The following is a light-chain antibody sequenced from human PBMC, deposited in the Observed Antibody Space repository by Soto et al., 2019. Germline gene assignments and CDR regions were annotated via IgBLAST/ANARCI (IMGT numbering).Light chain of an antibody. Sequence: QSVLTQPASVSGSPGQSITISCTGTSSDIGAYNYVSWYQQHPGRAPKLMIYEVTNRPSGVSYRFSGSKSGYTASLTISGLQAEDEADYYCSSYTSSATGVFGGGTKLTVL. CDR3: SSYTSSATGV. CDR1: SSDIGAYNY. J-gene: IGLJ3*02. V-gene: IGLV2-14*01. CDR2: EVT.